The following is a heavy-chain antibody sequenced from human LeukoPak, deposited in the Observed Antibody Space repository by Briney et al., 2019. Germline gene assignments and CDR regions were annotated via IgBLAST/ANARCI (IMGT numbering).Heavy chain of an antibody. CDR1: GGSISSYY. CDR2: IYYSGST. J-gene: IGHJ4*02. Sequence: PSETLSLTCTVSGGSISSYYWSWIRQPPGKGLEWIGYIYYSGSTNYNPSLKSRVTISVDTSKNQFSLKLSSVTAADTAVYYCARVSSGYDSYFDYWGQGTLVTVSS. V-gene: IGHV4-59*01. CDR3: ARVSSGYDSYFDY. D-gene: IGHD5-12*01.